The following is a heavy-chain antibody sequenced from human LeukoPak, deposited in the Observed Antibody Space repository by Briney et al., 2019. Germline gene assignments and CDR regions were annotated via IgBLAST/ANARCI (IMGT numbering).Heavy chain of an antibody. J-gene: IGHJ6*02. CDR2: INPSGGST. Sequence: ASVKVSCKASGYTFTGYYMHWVRQAPGQGLEWMGIINPSGGSTSYAQKFQGRVTMTRDTSTSTVYMELSSLRSEDTAVYYCAREEYYYGSGSYYYYYYGMDVWGQGTTVTVSS. CDR1: GYTFTGYY. D-gene: IGHD3-10*01. CDR3: AREEYYYGSGSYYYYYYGMDV. V-gene: IGHV1-46*01.